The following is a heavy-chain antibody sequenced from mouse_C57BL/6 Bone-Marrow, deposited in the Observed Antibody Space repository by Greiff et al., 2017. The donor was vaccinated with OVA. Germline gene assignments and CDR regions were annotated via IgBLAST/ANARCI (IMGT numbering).Heavy chain of an antibody. CDR2: IHPNSGSA. CDR3: ARGGAMDY. Sequence: QVHVKQPGAELVKPGASVKLSCKASGYTFTSYWMHWVKQRPGQGLEWIGMIHPNSGSANYNEKFKSKATLTVDKSSSTAYMQLSSLTSEDSAVYYCARGGAMDYWGQGTSVTVSS. J-gene: IGHJ4*01. CDR1: GYTFTSYW. V-gene: IGHV1-64*01.